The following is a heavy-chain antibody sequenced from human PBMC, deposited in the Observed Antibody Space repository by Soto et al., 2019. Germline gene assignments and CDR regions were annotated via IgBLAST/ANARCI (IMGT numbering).Heavy chain of an antibody. V-gene: IGHV3-30-3*01. CDR1: GFSFSSYA. Sequence: GGSLRLSCAASGFSFSSYAMHLVRQSPGKWLEWVAVISYDGGKKYSVDSVKGRFTISRDNSKNTLSLQMNSLGPEDTAVYYCAREIESCISDTCFPGAPFDFWCQG. D-gene: IGHD2-2*01. CDR3: AREIESCISDTCFPGAPFDF. J-gene: IGHJ4*02. CDR2: ISYDGGKK.